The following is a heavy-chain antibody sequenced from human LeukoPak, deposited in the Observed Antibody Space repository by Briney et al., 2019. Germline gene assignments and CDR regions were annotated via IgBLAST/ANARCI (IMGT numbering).Heavy chain of an antibody. CDR2: ISAYNGNT. D-gene: IGHD5-18*01. CDR1: GYTFTSYG. Sequence: ASVKVSCKASGYTFTSYGISWVRQAPGQGLEWTGWISAYNGNTNYAQKLQGRVTMTTDTSTSTAYMELRSLRSDDTAVYYCASAMDTLFSYYGMDVWGQGTTVTVSS. J-gene: IGHJ6*02. CDR3: ASAMDTLFSYYGMDV. V-gene: IGHV1-18*01.